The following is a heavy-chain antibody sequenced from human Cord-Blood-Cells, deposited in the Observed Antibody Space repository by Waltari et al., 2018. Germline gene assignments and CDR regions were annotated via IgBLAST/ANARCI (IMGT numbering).Heavy chain of an antibody. CDR1: GGPISSSRYS. D-gene: IGHD3-16*01. CDR2: LYYSGST. Sequence: QLQLQESGPGLVKPSETLSLTCTVSGGPISSSRYSWGCIRRPPGKGLEWIGSLYYSGSTYYNPSLKSRVTISVDTSKNQFSLKLSSVTAADTAVYYCARHVGSGGVKRTYNWFDPWGQGTLVTVSS. CDR3: ARHVGSGGVKRTYNWFDP. V-gene: IGHV4-39*07. J-gene: IGHJ5*02.